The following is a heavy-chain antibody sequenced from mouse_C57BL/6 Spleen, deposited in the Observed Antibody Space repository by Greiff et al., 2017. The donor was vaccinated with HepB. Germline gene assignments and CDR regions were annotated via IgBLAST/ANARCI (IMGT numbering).Heavy chain of an antibody. V-gene: IGHV1-50*01. J-gene: IGHJ2*01. CDR3: ARGDSG. Sequence: QVQLQQPGAELVKPGASVKLSCKASGYTFTSYWMQWVKQRPGQGLEWIGEIDPSDSYTNYNQKFKGKATLTVDTSSSTAYMQLSSLTSEDSAVYYCARGDSGWGQGTTLTVSS. CDR1: GYTFTSYW. CDR2: IDPSDSYT. D-gene: IGHD3-3*01.